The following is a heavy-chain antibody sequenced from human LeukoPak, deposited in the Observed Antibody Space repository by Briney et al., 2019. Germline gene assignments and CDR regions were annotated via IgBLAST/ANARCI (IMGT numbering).Heavy chain of an antibody. CDR1: GFTFTIYC. D-gene: IGHD5-18*01. Sequence: PGGSLRPSCAASGFTFTIYCMHWVRPAPGKGLGWVAVIWYDGSNKYYADSVKGRFTISRDNSKNTLYLQMNSLRAEDTGVYYCARETAMVPDYWGQGTLVTVSS. V-gene: IGHV3-33*01. J-gene: IGHJ4*02. CDR2: IWYDGSNK. CDR3: ARETAMVPDY.